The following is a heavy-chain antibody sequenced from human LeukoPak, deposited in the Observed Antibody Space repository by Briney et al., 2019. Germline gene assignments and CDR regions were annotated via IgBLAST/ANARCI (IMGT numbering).Heavy chain of an antibody. CDR1: GFTFSSYA. D-gene: IGHD3-22*01. J-gene: IGHJ4*02. CDR3: AKGATYYYDSSGYIGHY. Sequence: GGSLRLSCAASGFTFSSYAMSWVRQAPGKGLEWVPAISGSGGSTYYADSVKGRFTISRDNSKNTLYLQMNSLRAEDTAVYYCAKGATYYYDSSGYIGHYWGQGTLVTVSS. V-gene: IGHV3-23*01. CDR2: ISGSGGST.